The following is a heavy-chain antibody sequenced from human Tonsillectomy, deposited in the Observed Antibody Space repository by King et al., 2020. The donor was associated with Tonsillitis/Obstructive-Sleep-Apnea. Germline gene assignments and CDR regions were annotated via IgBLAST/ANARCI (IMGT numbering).Heavy chain of an antibody. Sequence: QLVQSGSELKKPGASVKVSCKASGYTITDYALNWVRQAPGQGLEWMGWSNTNTGNPTYVQDFIGRFVFSWDTSVSTAYLQISSLEAEDTAVYYCARDSNGGYDGYDLDFWGQGTLVTVSS. D-gene: IGHD5-12*01. V-gene: IGHV7-4-1*02. J-gene: IGHJ4*02. CDR1: GYTITDYA. CDR3: ARDSNGGYDGYDLDF. CDR2: SNTNTGNP.